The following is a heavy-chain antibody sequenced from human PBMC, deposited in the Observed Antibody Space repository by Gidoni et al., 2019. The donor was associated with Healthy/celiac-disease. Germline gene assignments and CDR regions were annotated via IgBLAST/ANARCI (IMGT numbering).Heavy chain of an antibody. Sequence: QVQLVQSGAEVKKPGSSVKVSCKASGGTFSSYAISWVRQAPGQGLEWMGGIIPIFGTANYAQKVQGRVTITADESTSTAYMELSSLRSEDTAVYYCARGRTYYYDSSGYFDYWGQGTLVTVSS. CDR2: IIPIFGTA. CDR1: GGTFSSYA. V-gene: IGHV1-69*01. D-gene: IGHD3-22*01. J-gene: IGHJ4*02. CDR3: ARGRTYYYDSSGYFDY.